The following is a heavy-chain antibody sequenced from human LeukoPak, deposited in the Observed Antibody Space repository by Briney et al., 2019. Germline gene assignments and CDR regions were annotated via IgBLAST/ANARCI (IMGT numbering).Heavy chain of an antibody. J-gene: IGHJ4*02. CDR1: GFTFSDYG. D-gene: IGHD3-22*01. V-gene: IGHV3-30*02. Sequence: GGSLRLSCEVSGFTFSDYGMHWVRQATGKGLEWVAFIRYDGINKNYADSVKGRSTISRDTSKNTLYLQMNSLRAEDTAVYYCAKDSSGFDYWGQGTLVTVSS. CDR2: IRYDGINK. CDR3: AKDSSGFDY.